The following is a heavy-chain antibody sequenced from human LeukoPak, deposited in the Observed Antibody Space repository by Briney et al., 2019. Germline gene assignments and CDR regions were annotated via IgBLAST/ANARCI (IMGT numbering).Heavy chain of an antibody. D-gene: IGHD5-18*01. Sequence: SVKVSCKASGGTFSSYAISWVRQAPGQGLEWMGGIIPIFGTANYAQKFQGRVTITADKSTSTAYMELSSRRSEDTAVYYCARGYSYATGWFDPWGQGTLVTVSS. J-gene: IGHJ5*02. CDR2: IIPIFGTA. CDR3: ARGYSYATGWFDP. V-gene: IGHV1-69*06. CDR1: GGTFSSYA.